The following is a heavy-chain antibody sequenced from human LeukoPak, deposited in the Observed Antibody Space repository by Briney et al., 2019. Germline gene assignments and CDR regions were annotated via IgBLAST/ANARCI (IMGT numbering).Heavy chain of an antibody. D-gene: IGHD2-2*01. CDR2: IYTSGST. CDR3: ARGRSTGCCNWIDP. J-gene: IGHJ5*02. CDR1: GGSISSYY. V-gene: IGHV4-4*07. Sequence: SETLSLTCTGSGGSISSYYWSWIRQPAGKGLEWIGPIYTSGSTHYKPSVKSRVTMSVDTSKNQFSQKLSSVNAADTAVYYCARGRSTGCCNWIDPWGQGTMVTVSS.